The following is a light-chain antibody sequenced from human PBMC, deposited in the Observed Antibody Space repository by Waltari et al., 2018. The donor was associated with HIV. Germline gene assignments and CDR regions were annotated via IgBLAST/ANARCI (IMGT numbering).Light chain of an antibody. CDR3: QSYDSITWV. J-gene: IGLJ3*02. Sequence: NFILTQPHSVSESPGKTVTISCTGSGGSIASNYVHCYQQRPGSASTPVIYEHNQRPSGVPDRFSGSIDSSSNSASLSISGLKTEDEADYYCQSYDSITWVFGGGTKLTVL. V-gene: IGLV6-57*02. CDR2: EHN. CDR1: GGSIASNY.